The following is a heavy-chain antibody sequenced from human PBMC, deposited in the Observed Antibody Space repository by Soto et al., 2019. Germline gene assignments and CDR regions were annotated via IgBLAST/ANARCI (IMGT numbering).Heavy chain of an antibody. D-gene: IGHD4-17*01. CDR1: GYTFTSYG. CDR2: ISAYNGNT. CDR3: ARDSGPDYGGNSAYSY. Sequence: GASVKVSCKASGYTFTSYGISWVRQAPGQGLEWMGWISAYNGNTNYAQKLQGRVTMTTDTSTSTAYMELRSLRSDDTAVYYCARDSGPDYGGNSAYSYWGQGTLVTVSS. V-gene: IGHV1-18*01. J-gene: IGHJ4*02.